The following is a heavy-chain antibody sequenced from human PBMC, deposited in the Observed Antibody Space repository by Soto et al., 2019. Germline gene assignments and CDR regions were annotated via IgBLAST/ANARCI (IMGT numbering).Heavy chain of an antibody. CDR3: ARSMGDCSSTSCYTAYYYGMDV. J-gene: IGHJ6*02. Sequence: QVQLVQSGAEVKKPGSSVKVSCKASGGTFSSYAISWVRQAPGQGLEWMGGIIHIFGTANYAQKFQGRVTITADESTSTAYMELGSLRSEDTAVYYCARSMGDCSSTSCYTAYYYGMDVWGQGTTVTVSS. CDR1: GGTFSSYA. D-gene: IGHD2-2*02. V-gene: IGHV1-69*01. CDR2: IIHIFGTA.